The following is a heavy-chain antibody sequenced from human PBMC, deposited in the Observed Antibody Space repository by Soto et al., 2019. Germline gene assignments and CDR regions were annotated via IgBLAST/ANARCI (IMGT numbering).Heavy chain of an antibody. J-gene: IGHJ4*02. D-gene: IGHD1-26*01. CDR1: GGSVRSNSYC. V-gene: IGHV4-39*07. CDR3: ARRYGGNFDY. CDR2: IYYYGST. Sequence: ASGTLSLPCTVSGGSVRSNSYCLGWIRRPPGKGLEWIGSIYYYGSTHYNPSLKSRLTISVDTSKNQFSLKLSSVTAADTAVYYCARRYGGNFDYWGQGTLVTVSS.